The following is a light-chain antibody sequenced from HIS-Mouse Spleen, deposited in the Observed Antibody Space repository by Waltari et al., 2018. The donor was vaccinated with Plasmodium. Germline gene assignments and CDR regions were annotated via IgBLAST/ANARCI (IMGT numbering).Light chain of an antibody. Sequence: QSALTQPAPVSGSPGQSITISCTGTSSDAGGYTYVSWYQQHPGKTPKLMIYDVSNRPSGVSNRFSGSKSGNTASLTISGLQAEDEADYYCSSYTSSSTLVFGGGTKLTVL. V-gene: IGLV2-14*03. CDR3: SSYTSSSTLV. CDR1: SSDAGGYTY. J-gene: IGLJ2*01. CDR2: DVS.